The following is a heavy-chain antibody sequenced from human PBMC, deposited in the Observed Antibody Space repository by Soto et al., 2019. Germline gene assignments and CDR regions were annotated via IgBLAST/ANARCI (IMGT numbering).Heavy chain of an antibody. J-gene: IGHJ4*01. Sequence: EVQLVESGGALIQPGGSLRLSCGASGLSVSDNYMGWVRQAPGRGLEWVSVMYAGGDTHYADSLKGRFTISRDKAENTLYLQMNSLRDEDTGVYFCVSRFPSWVFDYWGLGTLVTVSS. CDR3: VSRFPSWVFDY. V-gene: IGHV3-53*01. CDR1: GLSVSDNY. D-gene: IGHD3-16*01. CDR2: MYAGGDT.